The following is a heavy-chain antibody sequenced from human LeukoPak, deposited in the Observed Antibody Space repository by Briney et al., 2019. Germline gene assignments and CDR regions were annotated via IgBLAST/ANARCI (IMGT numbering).Heavy chain of an antibody. Sequence: ASVKVSCKASGYTFSSYGISWVRQAPGQGLEWMGWISAYSGNTHYAQKFQGRVTMTTDTSTTTAYMELSSLRSEDTAVYYCARGALRYFDWLFPSDYWGQGTLVTVSS. V-gene: IGHV1-18*01. D-gene: IGHD3-9*01. CDR1: GYTFSSYG. CDR2: ISAYSGNT. J-gene: IGHJ4*02. CDR3: ARGALRYFDWLFPSDY.